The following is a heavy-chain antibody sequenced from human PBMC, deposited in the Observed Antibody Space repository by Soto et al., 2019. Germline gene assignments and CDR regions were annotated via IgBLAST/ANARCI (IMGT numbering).Heavy chain of an antibody. J-gene: IGHJ6*02. V-gene: IGHV3-11*01. CDR2: ISSSGSTI. D-gene: IGHD5-18*01. Sequence: QVQLVESGGGLVKPGGSLRLSCVASGFTFSDYYMSWIRQAPGKGLEWVSYISSSGSTIYYADSVKGRFTISRDNAKNSLYLQMNSLRAEDTAVYYCARGRVHTPMVTYHYYYGMDVWGQGTTVTVSS. CDR3: ARGRVHTPMVTYHYYYGMDV. CDR1: GFTFSDYY.